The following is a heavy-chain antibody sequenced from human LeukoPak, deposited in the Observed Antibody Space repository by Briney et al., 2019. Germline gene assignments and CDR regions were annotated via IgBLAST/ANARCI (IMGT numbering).Heavy chain of an antibody. CDR2: IKQDGSEK. J-gene: IGHJ3*02. Sequence: GGSLRLSCSASGFTLRSFWMSWVRQAPGKGLEWVGNIKQDGSEKYYVDSVKGRFAISRDNAKNSLYLQMNSLRVEDTAVYYCATHLRYSFNSWGQGTMVTVPS. D-gene: IGHD3-9*01. CDR3: ATHLRYSFNS. V-gene: IGHV3-7*03. CDR1: GFTLRSFW.